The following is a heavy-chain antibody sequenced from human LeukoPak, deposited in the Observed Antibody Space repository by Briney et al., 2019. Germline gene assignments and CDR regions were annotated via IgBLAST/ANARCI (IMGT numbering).Heavy chain of an antibody. CDR1: GYTFTDFG. CDR2: MNPNSGNT. J-gene: IGHJ4*02. D-gene: IGHD6-13*01. V-gene: IGHV1-8*01. Sequence: GASVKVSCKASGYTFTDFGINWVRQATGQGLEWMGWMNPNSGNTGYAQKFQGRVTITRNTSISTAYMELSSLRSEDTAVYYCARGVAAAGTYYFDYWGQGTLVTVSS. CDR3: ARGVAAAGTYYFDY.